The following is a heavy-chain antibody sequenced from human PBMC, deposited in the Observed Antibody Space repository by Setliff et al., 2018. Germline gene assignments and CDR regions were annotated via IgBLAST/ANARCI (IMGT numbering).Heavy chain of an antibody. CDR3: ARVPVVGATKLYWFDP. D-gene: IGHD1-26*01. V-gene: IGHV1-3*01. Sequence: ASVKVSCKASGGIFNSFSITWVRQAPGQRLEWMGWINAGNGNTKYSQKFQGRVTITRDTSASTAYMELSSLRSEDTAVYYCARVPVVGATKLYWFDPWGQGTLVTVS. J-gene: IGHJ5*02. CDR1: GGIFNSFS. CDR2: INAGNGNT.